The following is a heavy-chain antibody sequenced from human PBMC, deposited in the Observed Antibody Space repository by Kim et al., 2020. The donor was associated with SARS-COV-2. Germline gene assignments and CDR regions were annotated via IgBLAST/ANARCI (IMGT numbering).Heavy chain of an antibody. V-gene: IGHV4-59*13. CDR2: IYYSGST. J-gene: IGHJ6*02. D-gene: IGHD3-10*02. CDR1: GGSISSYY. CDR3: ARGGLFGELLDYYYGMDV. Sequence: SETLSLTCTVSGGSISSYYWSWIRQPPGKGLEWIGYIYYSGSTNYNPSLKSRVTISVDTSKNQFSLKVSSVTAADTAVYYCARGGLFGELLDYYYGMDVWGQGTTVTVSS.